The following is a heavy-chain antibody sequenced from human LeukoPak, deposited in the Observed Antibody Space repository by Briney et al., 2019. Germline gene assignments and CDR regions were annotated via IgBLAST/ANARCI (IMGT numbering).Heavy chain of an antibody. Sequence: SETLSLTCTVSGGSISSSSYYWGWIRQPPGKGLEWIGSIYYSGSIYYNPSLKSRVTISVDTSKNQFSLKLSSVTAADTAVYYCAGDSPQWELGEGYGMAVWGQGTTVTVSS. CDR1: GGSISSSSYY. V-gene: IGHV4-39*07. J-gene: IGHJ6*02. D-gene: IGHD1-26*01. CDR2: IYYSGSI. CDR3: AGDSPQWELGEGYGMAV.